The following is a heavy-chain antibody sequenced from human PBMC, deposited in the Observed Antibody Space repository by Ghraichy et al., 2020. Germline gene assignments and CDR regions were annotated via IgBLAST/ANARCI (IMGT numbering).Heavy chain of an antibody. D-gene: IGHD2-15*01. Sequence: SETLSLTCAVSGGSISSGGYSWSWIRQPPGKGLEWIGYIYHSGSTYYNPSLKSRVTISVDRSKNQFSLKLSSVTAADTAVYYCARAGYCSGGSCYTPTLIDYWGQGTLVTVSS. CDR1: GGSISSGGYS. CDR2: IYHSGST. CDR3: ARAGYCSGGSCYTPTLIDY. V-gene: IGHV4-30-2*01. J-gene: IGHJ4*02.